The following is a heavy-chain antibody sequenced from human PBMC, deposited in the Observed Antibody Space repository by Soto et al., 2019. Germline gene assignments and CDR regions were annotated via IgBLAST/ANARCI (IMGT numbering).Heavy chain of an antibody. J-gene: IGHJ5*02. CDR3: ARNSIWSRARLNWFDP. D-gene: IGHD3-3*01. CDR2: IYYSGST. CDR1: GGSISSSSYY. Sequence: SETLSLTCTVSGGSISSSSYYWGWIRQPPGKGLEWIGSIYYSGSTYYNPSLKSRVTISVDTSKNQFSLKLSSVTAADTAVYYCARNSIWSRARLNWFDPWGQGTLVTVSS. V-gene: IGHV4-39*01.